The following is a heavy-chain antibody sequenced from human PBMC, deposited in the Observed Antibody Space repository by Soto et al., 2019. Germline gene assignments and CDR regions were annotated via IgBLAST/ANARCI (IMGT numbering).Heavy chain of an antibody. CDR3: SGMDV. Sequence: PGGSLRLSCAASGFTFSVYSMNWVRQAPGKGLEWVSYISSGNSFIYYADSVMGRFTAYLQWSSLKASDTAIYYCASVKAGNFYSGMDVWGQGTPVTVSS. CDR2: ISSGNSFI. J-gene: IGHJ6*02. D-gene: IGHD1-1*01. CDR1: GFTFSVYS. V-gene: IGHV3-21*04.